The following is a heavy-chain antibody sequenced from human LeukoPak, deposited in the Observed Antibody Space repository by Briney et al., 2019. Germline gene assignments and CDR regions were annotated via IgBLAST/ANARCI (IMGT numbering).Heavy chain of an antibody. V-gene: IGHV4-59*01. CDR3: ARDLDYGDYEVDSAFDI. CDR1: GGSISSYY. D-gene: IGHD4-17*01. Sequence: SETLSLTCTVSGGSISSYYWSWIRQPPGKGLVWIGYIYYSGSTNYNPSLKSRVTISVDTSKNQFSLKLSSVTAADTAVYYCARDLDYGDYEVDSAFDIWGQGTMVTVSS. J-gene: IGHJ3*02. CDR2: IYYSGST.